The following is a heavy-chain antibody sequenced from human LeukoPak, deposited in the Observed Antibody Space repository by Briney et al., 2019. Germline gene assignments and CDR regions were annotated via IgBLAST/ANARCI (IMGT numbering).Heavy chain of an antibody. CDR1: GFTFSGYW. D-gene: IGHD6-13*01. CDR3: ARTTYSSSWLEFDY. J-gene: IGHJ4*02. V-gene: IGHV3-74*01. CDR2: INSDGSST. Sequence: GGSLRLSCAASGFTFSGYWMHWVRQAPGKGLVWVSHINSDGSSTSYTDSVKGRFTISRDNAKNTLYLEMNSLRAEDTAVYYCARTTYSSSWLEFDYWGQGTLVTVSS.